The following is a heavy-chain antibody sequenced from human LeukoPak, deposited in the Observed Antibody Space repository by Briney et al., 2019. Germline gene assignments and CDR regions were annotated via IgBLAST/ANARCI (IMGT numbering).Heavy chain of an antibody. J-gene: IGHJ4*02. CDR3: SNTLTYYYDSSGYYFDY. V-gene: IGHV3-21*04. CDR2: IISSSSYI. CDR1: GFTFSSYS. Sequence: GGSLRLSCAASGFTFSSYSMNCVRQAPGKGLECVSSIISSSSYIYYADSVKGRFTISRDNAKNSLYLQMNSMRAEDTDVYYCSNTLTYYYDSSGYYFDYWGQGTLVTVSS. D-gene: IGHD3-22*01.